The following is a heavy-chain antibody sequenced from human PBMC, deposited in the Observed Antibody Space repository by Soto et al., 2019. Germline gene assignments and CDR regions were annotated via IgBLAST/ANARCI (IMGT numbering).Heavy chain of an antibody. CDR3: ATSGGAPGNS. D-gene: IGHD1-26*01. J-gene: IGHJ4*02. CDR1: GFTFNTHW. CDR2: INQDGSAK. V-gene: IGHV3-7*01. Sequence: PGGSLRLSCAASGFTFNTHWMSWVRQAPGKGLEWVANINQDGSAKYYVDSVKGRFTISRDNAKNSLFLQVNSLRAEDRAVYYCATSGGAPGNSWGQGTLVTVSS.